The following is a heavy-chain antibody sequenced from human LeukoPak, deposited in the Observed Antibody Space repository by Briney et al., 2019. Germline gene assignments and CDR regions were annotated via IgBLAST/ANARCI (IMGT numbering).Heavy chain of an antibody. CDR3: AKDRSGSTAEYFQH. J-gene: IGHJ1*01. V-gene: IGHV3-23*01. Sequence: GGSLRLSCAASGFTFSSYAMSWVRQAPGKGLEWVSVISGSGYSTYYADSVKGRFTTSRDNSKNTLYLQMNSLRAEDTAVYFCAKDRSGSTAEYFQHWGQGTLVTVSS. D-gene: IGHD3-10*01. CDR1: GFTFSSYA. CDR2: ISGSGYST.